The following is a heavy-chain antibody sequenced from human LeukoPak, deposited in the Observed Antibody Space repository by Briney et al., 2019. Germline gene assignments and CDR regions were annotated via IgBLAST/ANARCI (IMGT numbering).Heavy chain of an antibody. Sequence: GGSLRLSCAASGFTFRSHWMQWVRQDPGKGLVCVSRINSDGSSTTYADSVKGRFTVSRDNAKNTLYLQMNSLRVEDTAVYYCVRDTSIAARPNWFDPWGQGTLVIVSS. V-gene: IGHV3-74*01. CDR3: VRDTSIAARPNWFDP. CDR1: GFTFRSHW. CDR2: INSDGSST. J-gene: IGHJ5*02. D-gene: IGHD6-6*01.